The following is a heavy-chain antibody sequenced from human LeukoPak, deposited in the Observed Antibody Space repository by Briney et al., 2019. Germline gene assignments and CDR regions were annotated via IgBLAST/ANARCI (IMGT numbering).Heavy chain of an antibody. CDR1: GYTLTELS. Sequence: AASVKVSCKVSGYTLTELSMHWVRQAPGKGLEWMGGFDPEDGETIYAQKVQGRVTITADTSTDTAYTELSSLRSEDTAVYYCATGVQLWLSYWGQGTLVTVSS. V-gene: IGHV1-24*01. CDR2: FDPEDGET. J-gene: IGHJ4*02. D-gene: IGHD5-18*01. CDR3: ATGVQLWLSY.